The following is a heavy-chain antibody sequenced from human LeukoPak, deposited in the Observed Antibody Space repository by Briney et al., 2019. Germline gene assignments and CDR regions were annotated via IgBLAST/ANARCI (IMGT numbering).Heavy chain of an antibody. CDR2: IYHSGST. Sequence: SETLSLTRTVSGYSISSGYYWGWIRQPPGKRLEWIGSIYHSGSTYYNPSLKSRVTISVDTSKNQFSLKLSSVTAADTAVYHCARVRCSSTSCYRAYFDYWGQGTLVTVSS. V-gene: IGHV4-38-2*02. D-gene: IGHD2-2*01. CDR1: GYSISSGYY. CDR3: ARVRCSSTSCYRAYFDY. J-gene: IGHJ4*02.